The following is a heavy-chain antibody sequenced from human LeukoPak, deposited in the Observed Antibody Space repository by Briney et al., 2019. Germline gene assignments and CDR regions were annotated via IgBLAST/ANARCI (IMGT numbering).Heavy chain of an antibody. D-gene: IGHD6-25*01. CDR2: ISFDGITK. CDR1: RFTFSNYA. J-gene: IGHJ6*03. Sequence: TGRSLRLSCAASRFTFSNYAMHWVRQAPGKGLEWVAVISFDGITKYYADSVKRRFTISRDNSKNPLYLQINSQRGEDTAVYYCARDGDIAALGFDYYYYMDVWGKGTTVTVSS. CDR3: ARDGDIAALGFDYYYYMDV. V-gene: IGHV3-30-3*01.